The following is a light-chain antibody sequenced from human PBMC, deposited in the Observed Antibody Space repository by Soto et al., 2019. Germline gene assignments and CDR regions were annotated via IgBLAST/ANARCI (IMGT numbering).Light chain of an antibody. CDR2: DVT. V-gene: IGLV2-14*01. J-gene: IGLJ3*02. CDR3: SSHTSSSTLVL. Sequence: QSVLTQPASVSGSPGQSITISCTGTSSDVGAYNYVSWYQQYPGKAPKLMIYDVTNRPSGVSNRCSGSKSGNTASLTISGLQAEDEADYYCSSHTSSSTLVLFGGGTKVTVL. CDR1: SSDVGAYNY.